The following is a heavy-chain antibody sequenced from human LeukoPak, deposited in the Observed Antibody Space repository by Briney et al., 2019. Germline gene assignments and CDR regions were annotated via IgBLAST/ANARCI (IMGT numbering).Heavy chain of an antibody. CDR2: FIPLLRAA. V-gene: IGHV1-69*13. D-gene: IGHD3-10*01. CDR1: GGTFSSSA. CDR3: ARVITIGQPPYYYYMDV. J-gene: IGHJ6*03. Sequence: ASVKVSCKASGGTFSSSAFSWVRQAPGQGLGWMGGFIPLLRAANYAQDFQGRVKITADESTTTAYMQLTSLRSEDTAVYFCARVITIGQPPYYYYMDVWGKGTAVTVSS.